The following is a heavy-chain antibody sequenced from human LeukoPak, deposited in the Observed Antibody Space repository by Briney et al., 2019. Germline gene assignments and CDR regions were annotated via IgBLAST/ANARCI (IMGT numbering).Heavy chain of an antibody. CDR1: GYTLTELS. D-gene: IGHD6-13*01. CDR3: ASGLYSSSWYYFDY. V-gene: IGHV1-24*01. CDR2: FDPEDGET. J-gene: IGHJ4*02. Sequence: GASVKVSCKVSGYTLTELSMHWVRQAPGKGLEWMGGFDPEDGETIYAQKFQGRVTMTEDTSTDTAYMELSSLRSEDTAVYYCASGLYSSSWYYFDYWGQGTLVTVSS.